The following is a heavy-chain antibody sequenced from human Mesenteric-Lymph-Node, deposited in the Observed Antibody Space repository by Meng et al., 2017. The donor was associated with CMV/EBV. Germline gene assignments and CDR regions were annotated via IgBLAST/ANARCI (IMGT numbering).Heavy chain of an antibody. V-gene: IGHV4-30-2*01. Sequence: VSGGTVGHGDPYWSWVRQPPGGGLELLGYIFYTGSTYYHPSLKGRVTMSMDRSKNQFSLKLTSVTAADTAVYYCANDYGSGSYRFDYWGQGTLVTVSS. CDR1: GGTVGHGDPY. D-gene: IGHD3-10*01. J-gene: IGHJ4*02. CDR2: IFYTGST. CDR3: ANDYGSGSYRFDY.